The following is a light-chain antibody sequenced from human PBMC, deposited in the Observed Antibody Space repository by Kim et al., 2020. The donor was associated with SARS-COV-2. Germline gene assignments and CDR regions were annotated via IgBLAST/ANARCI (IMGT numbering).Light chain of an antibody. CDR3: CSYAGTYSVV. J-gene: IGLJ2*01. CDR1: TSDVGTYNY. Sequence: QSALTQPRSVSGSPGQSVTIYCTGTTSDVGTYNYVSWHQQHPGKAPKLMIFDVTKRPSGVPDRFSGSKSGNTASLTISGLQADDEADYHCCSYAGTYSVVFGGGTKLTVL. V-gene: IGLV2-11*01. CDR2: DVT.